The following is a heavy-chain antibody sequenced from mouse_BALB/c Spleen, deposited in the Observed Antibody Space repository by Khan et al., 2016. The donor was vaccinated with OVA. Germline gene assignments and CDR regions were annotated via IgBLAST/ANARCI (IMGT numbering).Heavy chain of an antibody. CDR1: GYSITSGYG. Sequence: EVQLQESGPGLVKPSQSLSLTCTVTGYSITSGYGWNWIRQFPGNKLEWMGYISSSGSTHYNPSLKSRISITRDTSKNQFFLQLNSVTTEDTATYYCARTARIKYWGQGTTLTVSS. D-gene: IGHD1-2*01. CDR2: ISSSGST. V-gene: IGHV3-2*02. J-gene: IGHJ2*01. CDR3: ARTARIKY.